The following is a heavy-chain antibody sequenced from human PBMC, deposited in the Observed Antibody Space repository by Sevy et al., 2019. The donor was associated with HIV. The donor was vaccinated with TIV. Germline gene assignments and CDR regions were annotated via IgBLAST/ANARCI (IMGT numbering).Heavy chain of an antibody. Sequence: GGSLRLSCAASGFTFSSYAMDWVRQAPGKGLELVSTISGSGKTTYYADSVKGRFTIVRDHSQNTVFLQMNSLRAEDTAVYYCAKRGNGWYELDYWGRGTLVTVSS. J-gene: IGHJ4*02. CDR3: AKRGNGWYELDY. CDR1: GFTFSSYA. CDR2: ISGSGKTT. D-gene: IGHD6-19*01. V-gene: IGHV3-23*01.